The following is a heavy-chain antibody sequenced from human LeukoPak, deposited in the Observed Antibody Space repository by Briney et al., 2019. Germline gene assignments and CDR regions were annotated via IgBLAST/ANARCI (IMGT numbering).Heavy chain of an antibody. D-gene: IGHD3-10*01. CDR2: ISYDGSNK. CDR1: GFTFSSYG. V-gene: IGHV3-30*18. Sequence: GRSLRLSCAASGFTFSSYGMHWVRQAPGKGLEWVAVISYDGSNKYYADSVKGRFTISRDNSKNTLYLQMNSLRAEDTAVYYCAKAKDSMVRGVHYYYGMDVWGKGTTVTVSS. CDR3: AKAKDSMVRGVHYYYGMDV. J-gene: IGHJ6*04.